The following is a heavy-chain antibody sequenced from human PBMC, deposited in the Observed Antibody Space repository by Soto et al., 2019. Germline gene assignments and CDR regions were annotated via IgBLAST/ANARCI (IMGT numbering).Heavy chain of an antibody. CDR1: GDAVSSNSVA. J-gene: IGHJ6*02. CDR2: TYYRSRWYS. D-gene: IGHD2-15*01. CDR3: ARSEEDSDYYYYGMDV. Sequence: QTLSLTCVRSGDAVSSNSVAWNWVMQSPSRGVEWLGRTYYRSRWYSDYALSVRSRIDINADTSKNQVSLQLNSVTPEDTAVYYCARSEEDSDYYYYGMDVWGQGTTVTVSS. V-gene: IGHV6-1*01.